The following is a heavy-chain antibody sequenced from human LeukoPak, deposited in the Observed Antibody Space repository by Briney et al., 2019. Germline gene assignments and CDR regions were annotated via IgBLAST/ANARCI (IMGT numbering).Heavy chain of an antibody. Sequence: GASVKVSCKASGGTFSSYAISWVRQAPGQGLEWMGRIIPIFGTANYAQKFQGRVTITTDESTSTAYMELSSLRSEDTAVYYCARRTRQWLVRDLLDYWGQGTLVTVSS. CDR3: ARRTRQWLVRDLLDY. D-gene: IGHD6-19*01. V-gene: IGHV1-69*05. CDR1: GGTFSSYA. J-gene: IGHJ4*02. CDR2: IIPIFGTA.